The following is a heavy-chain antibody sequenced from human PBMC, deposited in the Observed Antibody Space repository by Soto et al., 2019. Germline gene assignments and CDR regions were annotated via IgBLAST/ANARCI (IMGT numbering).Heavy chain of an antibody. J-gene: IGHJ4*02. CDR3: AIGGFDSGWYVGY. CDR2: ISGSGGST. CDR1: GFTFSSYA. D-gene: IGHD6-19*01. Sequence: EVQLLESGGGLVQPGGSLRLSCAASGFTFSSYAMSWVRQAPGKGLEWVSAISGSGGSTYYADSVKGRFTISRDNAKNTLYLQMNSLRAEDTAVYYCAIGGFDSGWYVGYWCQGTLVTVSS. V-gene: IGHV3-23*01.